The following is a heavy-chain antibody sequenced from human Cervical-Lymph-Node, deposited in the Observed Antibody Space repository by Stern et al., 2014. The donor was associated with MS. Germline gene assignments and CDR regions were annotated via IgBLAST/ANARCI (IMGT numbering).Heavy chain of an antibody. V-gene: IGHV2-5*02. CDR3: AHSSSWDQSFDF. CDR2: IYWDDDK. J-gene: IGHJ4*02. Sequence: QVTLEESGPTLVKPTQTLTLSCTFSGFSLTTGGVGVGWLRQPPGKALVWLALIYWDDDKRYSPSLKSRLTITKDTSKNQVVLTMPNMDPVDTATYYCAHSSSWDQSFDFWGQGTLVTVSS. D-gene: IGHD6-13*01. CDR1: GFSLTTGGVG.